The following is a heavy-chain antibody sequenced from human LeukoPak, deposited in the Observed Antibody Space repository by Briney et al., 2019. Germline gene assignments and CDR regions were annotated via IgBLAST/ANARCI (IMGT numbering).Heavy chain of an antibody. V-gene: IGHV3-48*01. CDR3: ARALTRDALDP. CDR2: ISSSSHSI. CDR1: GFAFSNYN. Sequence: PGGSLRLSCAASGFAFSNYNMNWVRQAPGKGLEWVSYISSSSHSIYYADSVKGRFTVSRDNAQDSLYLQLNNLKAGDTAVYYCARALTRDALDPWGQGAKGTGSS. J-gene: IGHJ3*01.